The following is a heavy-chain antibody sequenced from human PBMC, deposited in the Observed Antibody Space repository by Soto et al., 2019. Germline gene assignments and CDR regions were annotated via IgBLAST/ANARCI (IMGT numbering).Heavy chain of an antibody. CDR1: GGSISSYY. Sequence: QVQLQESGPGLVKPSETLSLTCTVSGGSISSYYWSWIRQPAGKGLEWIGRIYTSGSTNYNPSLKSRGTMSVDTSKNQYSLKLSSVTAADRAVYYCAREMTTVTTRVWFDPWGQGTLVTVSS. CDR2: IYTSGST. J-gene: IGHJ5*02. V-gene: IGHV4-4*07. CDR3: AREMTTVTTRVWFDP. D-gene: IGHD4-17*01.